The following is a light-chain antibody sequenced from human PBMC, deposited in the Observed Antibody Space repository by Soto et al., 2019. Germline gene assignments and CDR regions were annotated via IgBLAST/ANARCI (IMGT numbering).Light chain of an antibody. J-gene: IGKJ4*01. Sequence: DMQMTQSPSSLSASVGDRVTITYRASQGISDYLAWYQQKPGKVPKLLIYDASTLQLGVPSRFSGSGSGKDFALTISSLQPEDVATYYCQKYNSAPLTFGGGTKVEIK. CDR1: QGISDY. CDR3: QKYNSAPLT. V-gene: IGKV1-27*01. CDR2: DAS.